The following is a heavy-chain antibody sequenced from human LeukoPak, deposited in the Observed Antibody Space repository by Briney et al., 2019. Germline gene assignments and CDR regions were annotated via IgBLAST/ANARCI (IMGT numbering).Heavy chain of an antibody. CDR3: ARDFPPVGATTVFTYYYYGMDV. Sequence: ASVKVSCKTSGYTFTGYCMHWVRQAPGQGLEWMGWINPKSGDTNYAQKFQGRVTMTRDTSISTAHMELRSLRSDDTAVYYCARDFPPVGATTVFTYYYYGMDVWGQGTTVTVSS. V-gene: IGHV1-2*02. D-gene: IGHD1-26*01. CDR2: INPKSGDT. CDR1: GYTFTGYC. J-gene: IGHJ6*02.